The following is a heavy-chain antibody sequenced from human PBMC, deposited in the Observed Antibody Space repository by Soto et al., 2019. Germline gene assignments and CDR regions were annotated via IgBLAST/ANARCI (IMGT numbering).Heavy chain of an antibody. J-gene: IGHJ4*02. Sequence: ASVKVSCKASGYTFTSYDINWVRQATGQGLEWMGWMNPNSGNTGYAQKFQGRVTMTRNTSISTAYMELSSLRSEDTAVYYCARGLHTYYYDSSGYPLDSWGQGTLVTVSS. V-gene: IGHV1-8*01. CDR1: GYTFTSYD. CDR2: MNPNSGNT. D-gene: IGHD3-22*01. CDR3: ARGLHTYYYDSSGYPLDS.